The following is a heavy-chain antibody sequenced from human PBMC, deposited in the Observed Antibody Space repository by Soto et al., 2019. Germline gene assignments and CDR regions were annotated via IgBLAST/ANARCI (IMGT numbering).Heavy chain of an antibody. V-gene: IGHV3-30-3*01. Sequence: QVQLVESGGGVVQPGRSLRLSCAASGFTFSSYAMHWVRQAPGKGLESVAVISFDGNNKYHADSVKGRFTISRDNSKNTVFLQMNSLRAEHTALYYCAREGGVLVYYCDYWGQGTRVAFSS. CDR3: AREGGVLVYYCDY. D-gene: IGHD2-8*01. CDR2: ISFDGNNK. CDR1: GFTFSSYA. J-gene: IGHJ4*02.